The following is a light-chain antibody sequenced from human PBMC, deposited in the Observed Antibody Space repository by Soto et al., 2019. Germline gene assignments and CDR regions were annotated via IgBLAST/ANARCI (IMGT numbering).Light chain of an antibody. CDR2: DAS. J-gene: IGKJ1*01. CDR1: QSITNR. CDR3: QHYGGMWT. Sequence: DIQITQSPSTLSAPVADRVTIPCRASQSITNRLAWYQQKPGKAPKVLIYDASNLEYGVPSRFSGSGFGTEFILTISSLQPDDFATYYCQHYGGMWTFGQGTKVDIK. V-gene: IGKV1-5*01.